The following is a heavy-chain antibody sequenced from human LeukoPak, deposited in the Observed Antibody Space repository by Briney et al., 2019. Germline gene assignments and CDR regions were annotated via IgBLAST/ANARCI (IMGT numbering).Heavy chain of an antibody. CDR1: SASINDTTNH. D-gene: IGHD3-22*01. CDR2: LYYSGST. Sequence: SETLSLTCTVSSASINDTTNHWGWIRQPPGKGLEWIGSLYYSGSTYYNPSLKSRVTISVDTSKNQFSLKLSSVTAADTAVYYCARVGSSGYYWVIDYWGQGTLVTVSS. J-gene: IGHJ4*02. V-gene: IGHV4-39*07. CDR3: ARVGSSGYYWVIDY.